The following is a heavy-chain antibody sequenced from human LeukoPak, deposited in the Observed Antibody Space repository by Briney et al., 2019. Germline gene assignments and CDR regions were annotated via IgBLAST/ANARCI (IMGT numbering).Heavy chain of an antibody. D-gene: IGHD4-17*01. Sequence: SETLPLTCTVSGGSIDIYYWSWIRQPAGKGLEWIGRIYTSGSTNYNPSLKTRVTMSVDTSKNQFSLKLSSVTAADTAVYYCARGPLTVTRGFDPWGQGTLVTVSS. CDR1: GGSIDIYY. V-gene: IGHV4-4*07. CDR3: ARGPLTVTRGFDP. CDR2: IYTSGST. J-gene: IGHJ5*02.